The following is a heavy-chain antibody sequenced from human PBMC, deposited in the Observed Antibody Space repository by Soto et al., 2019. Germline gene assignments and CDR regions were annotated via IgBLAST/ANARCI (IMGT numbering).Heavy chain of an antibody. CDR3: ARGDVADAFDI. V-gene: IGHV3-13*04. CDR2: IGTAGDT. CDR1: GFTFSSYD. Sequence: EVQLVESGGGLVQPGGSLRLSCAASGFTFSSYDMHWVRQATGKGLEWVSAIGTAGDTYYPGSVKGRFTISRENAKNSLYLQMNSLRAGDTAGYYCARGDVADAFDIWGQGTMVTVSS. J-gene: IGHJ3*02.